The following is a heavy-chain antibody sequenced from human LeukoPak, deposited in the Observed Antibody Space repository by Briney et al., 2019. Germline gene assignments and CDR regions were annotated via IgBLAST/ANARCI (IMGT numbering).Heavy chain of an antibody. CDR2: INPNSGGT. CDR1: GYTFTSYY. CDR3: ARVGGSSGFDY. D-gene: IGHD1-26*01. Sequence: ASVKVSCKASGYTFTSYYMHWVRQAPGQGLEWMGWINPNSGGTNYAQKFQGRVTMTRDMSTSIVYMELSSLRSEDTAVYYCARVGGSSGFDYWGQGTLVTVSS. J-gene: IGHJ4*02. V-gene: IGHV1-2*02.